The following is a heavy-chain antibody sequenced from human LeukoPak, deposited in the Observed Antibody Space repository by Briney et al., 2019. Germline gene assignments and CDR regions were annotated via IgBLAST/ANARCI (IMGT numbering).Heavy chain of an antibody. CDR2: ISAYNGNT. V-gene: IGHV1-18*01. CDR1: GYTFTSYG. D-gene: IGHD1-26*01. Sequence: ASVKVSCKASGYTFTSYGISWVRQAPGQGLEWMGWISAYNGNTNYAQELQGRVTMTTDTSTSTAYMELRSLRSDDTAVYYCARDQLRSGSYYSYYGMDVWGQGTTVTVSS. CDR3: ARDQLRSGSYYSYYGMDV. J-gene: IGHJ6*02.